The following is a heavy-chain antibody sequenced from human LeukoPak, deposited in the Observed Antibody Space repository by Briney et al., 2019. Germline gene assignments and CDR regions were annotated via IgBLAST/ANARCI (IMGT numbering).Heavy chain of an antibody. CDR1: GYTLTGYY. CDR3: ARDRSVVGATGWFDP. D-gene: IGHD1-26*01. V-gene: IGHV1-2*02. CDR2: INPNSGGT. J-gene: IGHJ5*02. Sequence: GASLRVPARASGYTLTGYYMHWVRKAPGQGLEWMGWINPNSGGTNYAQKFQGRVTMTRDTSISTAYMELSRLRSDDTAVYYCARDRSVVGATGWFDPWGQGTLVTVSS.